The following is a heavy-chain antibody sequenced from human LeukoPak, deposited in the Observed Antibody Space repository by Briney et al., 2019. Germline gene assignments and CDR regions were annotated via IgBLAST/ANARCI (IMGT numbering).Heavy chain of an antibody. CDR2: IYYSGST. CDR1: GVSISSYY. Sequence: PSETLSLTCTVSGVSISSYYWSWIRQPPGKGLEWIGYIYYSGSTNYNPSLKSRVSISVDTSKNQFSLKLSSVTAADTAVYYCASASITMVRGVILTSFDYWGQGTLVTVSS. CDR3: ASASITMVRGVILTSFDY. J-gene: IGHJ4*02. D-gene: IGHD3-10*01. V-gene: IGHV4-59*01.